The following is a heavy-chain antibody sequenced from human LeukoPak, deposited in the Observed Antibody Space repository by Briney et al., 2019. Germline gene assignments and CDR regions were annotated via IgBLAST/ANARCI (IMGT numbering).Heavy chain of an antibody. J-gene: IGHJ1*01. D-gene: IGHD6-13*01. CDR1: GYTFTSYG. Sequence: ASVKVSCTASGYTFTSYGISWVRQATGQGLEWMGWISAYNGNTNYAQKLQGRVTMTTDTSTSTAYMELRSLRSDDTAVDCGARDPGSSWYVAEYFQHWGQGTLVTVSS. V-gene: IGHV1-18*04. CDR2: ISAYNGNT. CDR3: ARDPGSSWYVAEYFQH.